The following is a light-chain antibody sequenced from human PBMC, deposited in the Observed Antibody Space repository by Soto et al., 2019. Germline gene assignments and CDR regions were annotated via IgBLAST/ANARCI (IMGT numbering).Light chain of an antibody. CDR3: QHMRT. J-gene: IGKJ1*01. Sequence: DIQMTRSPSTLSASIGVRVTITCRASQNINNWIAWYQQKPGKAPKFLIYDASTLESGVPSRFSGSGFGTEFSLTISSLQPDDFGSYYCQHMRTFGQGTKVDIK. CDR2: DAS. CDR1: QNINNW. V-gene: IGKV1-5*01.